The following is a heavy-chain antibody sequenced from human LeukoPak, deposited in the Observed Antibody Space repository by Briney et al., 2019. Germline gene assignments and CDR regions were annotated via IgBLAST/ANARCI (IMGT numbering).Heavy chain of an antibody. D-gene: IGHD2-2*02. J-gene: IGHJ6*02. CDR3: ARDSAYTYGMDV. CDR1: GFTVSSNH. Sequence: GGSLRLSCAASGFTVSSNHMSWVRQAPGKGLEWVSVIYSGGSTYYADSVKGRFTISRDNSKNTLYLQMNSLRAEDTAVYYCARDSAYTYGMDVWGQGTTVTVSS. V-gene: IGHV3-53*01. CDR2: IYSGGST.